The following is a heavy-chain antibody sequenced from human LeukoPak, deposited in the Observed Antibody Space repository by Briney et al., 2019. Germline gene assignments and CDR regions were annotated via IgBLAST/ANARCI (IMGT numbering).Heavy chain of an antibody. D-gene: IGHD4-23*01. CDR3: VRGYYAGRGHHFEY. CDR1: GFTFSSYG. J-gene: IGHJ4*02. Sequence: PGRSLRLSCAASGFTFSSYGMHWVRQAPGKGLEWVTVIWSDGSNKYYADSVKGRFTISRDNSKNTLYLQMNSLRAEDTAVYYCVRGYYAGRGHHFEYWGQGTLVTVSS. V-gene: IGHV3-33*08. CDR2: IWSDGSNK.